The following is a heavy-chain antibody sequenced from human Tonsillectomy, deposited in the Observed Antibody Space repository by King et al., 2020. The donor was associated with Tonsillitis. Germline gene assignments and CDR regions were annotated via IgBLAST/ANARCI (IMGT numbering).Heavy chain of an antibody. Sequence: VQLVESGGGVVQPGGSLRLSCAASGVTFSSYGMHWVRQAPGKGLEWVAFIRYDGSKKYYADSVKGRFTISKDNSKNTLYLQMNSLRADDTAVYYCAKDPTGGWFGEELNYFDYWGQGTLVTVSS. CDR1: GVTFSSYG. V-gene: IGHV3-30*02. CDR3: AKDPTGGWFGEELNYFDY. J-gene: IGHJ4*02. CDR2: IRYDGSKK. D-gene: IGHD3-10*01.